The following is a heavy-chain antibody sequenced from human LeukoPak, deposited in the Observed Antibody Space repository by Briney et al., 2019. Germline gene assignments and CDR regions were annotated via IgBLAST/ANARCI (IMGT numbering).Heavy chain of an antibody. CDR3: ASLRVGSSFGYQYYIDV. CDR1: GGSFSGFY. D-gene: IGHD6-13*01. V-gene: IGHV4-34*01. CDR2: INHSGST. J-gene: IGHJ6*03. Sequence: SETLSLTCAVYGGSFSGFYWSWIRQPPGKGLEWIGEINHSGSTNYNPSLKSRVTISVDTSKNQFSLKLSSVTAADTAVYYCASLRVGSSFGYQYYIDVWGKGTTVTVSS.